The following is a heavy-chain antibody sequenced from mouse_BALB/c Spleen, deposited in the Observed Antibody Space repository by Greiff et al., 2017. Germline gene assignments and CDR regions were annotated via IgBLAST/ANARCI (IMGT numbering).Heavy chain of an antibody. CDR3: ARGIYYDYDVGWYFDV. CDR2: INPYNDGT. Sequence: EVQLQQSGPELVKPGASVKMSCKASGYTFTSYVMHWVKQKPGQGLEWIGYINPYNDGTKYNEKFKGKATLTSDKSSSTAYMELSSLTSEDSAVYYCARGIYYDYDVGWYFDVWGAGTTVTVSS. J-gene: IGHJ1*01. V-gene: IGHV1-14*01. CDR1: GYTFTSYV. D-gene: IGHD2-4*01.